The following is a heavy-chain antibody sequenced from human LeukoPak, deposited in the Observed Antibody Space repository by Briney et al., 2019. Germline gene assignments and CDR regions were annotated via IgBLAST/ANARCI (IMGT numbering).Heavy chain of an antibody. CDR1: GYTFTGYY. V-gene: IGHV1-2*04. CDR2: INPNSGGT. CDR3: ARFGEIYDILTGPSYGMDV. J-gene: IGHJ6*02. D-gene: IGHD3-9*01. Sequence: GASVKVSCKASGYTFTGYYMHWVRQAPGQGLEWMGWINPNSGGTNYAQKFRGWVTMTRDTSISTAYMELSRLRSDDTAVYYCARFGEIYDILTGPSYGMDVWGQGTTVTVSS.